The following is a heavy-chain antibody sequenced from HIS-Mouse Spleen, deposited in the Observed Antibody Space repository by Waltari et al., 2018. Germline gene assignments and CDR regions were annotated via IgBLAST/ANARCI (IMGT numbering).Heavy chain of an antibody. J-gene: IGHJ2*01. Sequence: QLQLQESGPGLVKPSETLSLTCTVSGGSISSSSYYWGWIRQPPGKGVEWIGGIYYSGGTYYNPSLKSRVTRSVDTSKNQFSLKLSSVTAADTAVYYCAREIPYSSSWYDWYFDLWGRGTLVTVSS. D-gene: IGHD6-13*01. V-gene: IGHV4-39*07. CDR1: GGSISSSSYY. CDR3: AREIPYSSSWYDWYFDL. CDR2: IYYSGGT.